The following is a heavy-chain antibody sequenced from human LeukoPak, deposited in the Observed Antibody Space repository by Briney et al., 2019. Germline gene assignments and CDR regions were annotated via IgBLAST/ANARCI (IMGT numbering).Heavy chain of an antibody. D-gene: IGHD6-6*01. CDR3: AGEQGLAFFDY. CDR1: GFTFSSYG. J-gene: IGHJ4*02. Sequence: GGSLRLSCAASGFTFSSYGMHWVRQAPGKGLEWVAVIWYDGSNKYYADSVKGRFTISRDNSKNTLYLQMNSLRAEDTAVYYCAGEQGLAFFDYWGQGTLVTVSS. V-gene: IGHV3-33*01. CDR2: IWYDGSNK.